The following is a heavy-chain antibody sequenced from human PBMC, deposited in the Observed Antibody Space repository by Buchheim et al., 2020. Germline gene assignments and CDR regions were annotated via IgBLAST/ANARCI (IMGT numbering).Heavy chain of an antibody. CDR2: ISGSGGST. Sequence: EVQLLESGGGLVQPGGSLRLSCAASGFTFSSYAMSWVRQAPGKGLEWVSAISGSGGSTYYADSVRGRFTISRDNSKNTLYLQMNSLRAEDTAVYYCAKDRARITMIVVVTYFDYWGQGTL. V-gene: IGHV3-23*01. D-gene: IGHD3-22*01. CDR3: AKDRARITMIVVVTYFDY. CDR1: GFTFSSYA. J-gene: IGHJ4*02.